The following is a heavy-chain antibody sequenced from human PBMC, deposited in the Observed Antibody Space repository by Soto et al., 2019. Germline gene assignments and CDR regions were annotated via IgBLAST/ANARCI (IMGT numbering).Heavy chain of an antibody. D-gene: IGHD6-19*01. CDR2: IRDSGHST. J-gene: IGHJ3*02. CDR3: ARVKAQILSSGWYGGDDI. V-gene: IGHV3-23*01. Sequence: EVQLLESGGGLVQPGGSLRLSCAASGFTFSTYSMTWVRQAPGKGLEWVSTIRDSGHSTHYADSVRGRFAISGDNSKNTLFLQMNRLRAEDTAVYYCARVKAQILSSGWYGGDDIWGQGTMVTVSS. CDR1: GFTFSTYS.